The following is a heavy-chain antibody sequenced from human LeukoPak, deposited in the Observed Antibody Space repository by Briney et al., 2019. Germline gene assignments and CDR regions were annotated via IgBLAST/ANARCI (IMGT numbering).Heavy chain of an antibody. J-gene: IGHJ6*02. Sequence: GRSLRLSCAASGFTFSSYAMHWVRQAPGKGLEWVAVISYDGSNKYYADSVKGRFTISRDNSKNTLYLQMNSLRAEDTAVYYCARDYCGGDHCYYYYYGMDVWGQGTTVTVSS. CDR1: GFTFSSYA. CDR3: ARDYCGGDHCYYYYYGMDV. D-gene: IGHD2-21*02. CDR2: ISYDGSNK. V-gene: IGHV3-30-3*01.